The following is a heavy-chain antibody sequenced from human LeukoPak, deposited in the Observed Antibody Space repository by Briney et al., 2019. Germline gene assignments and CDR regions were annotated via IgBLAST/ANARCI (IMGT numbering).Heavy chain of an antibody. CDR2: TPYGRNNK. CDR3: AKDANWAFDY. D-gene: IGHD7-27*01. Sequence: GGSLRLSCVTSGFSFNSNGMHWVRQAPGKGLEWVAYTPYGRNNKDYAESVKGRFTISRDNSGNTLLLHMNGVRVEDTAVYYCAKDANWAFDYWGQGTLVTVSS. V-gene: IGHV3-30*02. CDR1: GFSFNSNG. J-gene: IGHJ4*02.